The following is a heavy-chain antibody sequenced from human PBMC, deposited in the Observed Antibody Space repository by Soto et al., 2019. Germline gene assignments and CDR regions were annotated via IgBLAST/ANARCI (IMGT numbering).Heavy chain of an antibody. D-gene: IGHD3-3*01. CDR2: IYYNGNT. Sequence: QLQLQQSGPRLVKPSEALSLTCTVSGGSISSNTYYWGWLRQSPGKGLEWIGSIYYNGNTYYNPSLKSGVTISGDTSKNQFSLNLSSVTAADTAMYYCARHKEWLRFRYVDSWGQGTLVTVSS. V-gene: IGHV4-39*01. CDR3: ARHKEWLRFRYVDS. J-gene: IGHJ4*02. CDR1: GGSISSNTYY.